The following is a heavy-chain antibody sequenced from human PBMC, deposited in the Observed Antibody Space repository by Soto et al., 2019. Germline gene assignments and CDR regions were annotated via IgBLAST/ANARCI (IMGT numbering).Heavy chain of an antibody. Sequence: QVQLVESGGGVVQPGRSLRLSCAASEFTFSRYGMHWVRHAPGKGLEWVAVIWYDGSNKYYADSVKGRFTISRDNSKNTLYLQMNSLRAEDTAVYYCAIGPPFGRIAVARGGDYWGQGTLVTVSS. D-gene: IGHD6-19*01. V-gene: IGHV3-33*01. J-gene: IGHJ4*02. CDR1: EFTFSRYG. CDR2: IWYDGSNK. CDR3: AIGPPFGRIAVARGGDY.